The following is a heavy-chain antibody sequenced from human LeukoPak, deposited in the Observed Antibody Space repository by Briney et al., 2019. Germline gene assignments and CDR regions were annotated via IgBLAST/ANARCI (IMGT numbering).Heavy chain of an antibody. CDR3: VRDLGGRSGH. J-gene: IGHJ4*02. CDR2: INEDGSTT. V-gene: IGHV3-74*01. D-gene: IGHD1-26*01. CDR1: GFTFSSNW. Sequence: GGSLRLSCAASGFTFSSNWMHWVRQAPGKGLVWVSRINEDGSTTNYTDSVKGRSTIFRDNAKNTLYLQMNSLRAEDTAAYYCVRDLGGRSGHWGQGTLVTVSS.